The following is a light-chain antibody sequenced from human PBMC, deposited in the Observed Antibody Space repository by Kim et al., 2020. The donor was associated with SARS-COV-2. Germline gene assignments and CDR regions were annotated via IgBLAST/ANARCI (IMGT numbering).Light chain of an antibody. Sequence: DIQMTQSPSAMSASIGDRVTITCRASQDVSNYLAWFQQKPGKVPQRLIYGASSLQSGVPSRFSGRGSGTEFTLTISSLQPEDFATYYCLQHNSYPLTFGGGTKVEIK. CDR2: GAS. V-gene: IGKV1-17*03. J-gene: IGKJ4*01. CDR1: QDVSNY. CDR3: LQHNSYPLT.